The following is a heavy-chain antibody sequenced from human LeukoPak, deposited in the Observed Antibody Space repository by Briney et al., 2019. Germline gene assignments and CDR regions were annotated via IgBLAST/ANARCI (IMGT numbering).Heavy chain of an antibody. V-gene: IGHV1-18*01. CDR3: ARSYYCARDSTSCFYFDY. CDR2: ISVYNGNT. CDR1: GYTFTSYG. D-gene: IGHD2-2*01. Sequence: GASVKVSCKASGYTFTSYGITWVRQAPGQGLEWMGWISVYNGNTNYAQKFQGRVTITTDESTSTAYMELSSLRSEDTAVYYRARSYYCARDSTSCFYFDYWGQGTLVTVSS. J-gene: IGHJ4*02.